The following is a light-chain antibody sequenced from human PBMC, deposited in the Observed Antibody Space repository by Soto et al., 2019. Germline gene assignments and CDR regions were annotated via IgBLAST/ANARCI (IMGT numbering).Light chain of an antibody. CDR1: SSNIGSNY. Sequence: VLTKPPSASGIPGQRVTISCSRSSSNIGSNYVYWYQQLPGTAPKLLIYRNNQRPSGVPDRFSGSKSGTSASLAISGLRSEDEADYYCAAWDDSLSGFYVFGTGTKVTVL. CDR2: RNN. CDR3: AAWDDSLSGFYV. J-gene: IGLJ1*01. V-gene: IGLV1-47*01.